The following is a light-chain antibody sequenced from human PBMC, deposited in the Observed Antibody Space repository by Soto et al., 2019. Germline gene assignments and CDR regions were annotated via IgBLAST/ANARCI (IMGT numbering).Light chain of an antibody. Sequence: QSALTQPASVSGSPGQSITISCTGTSSDVGGYHYVSWYQQHPGKAPKLMIYEVSHRPSGVSIRFSGSKSGNTASLTISCLQAEDEADYYCSSYTSSTSVIFGGGTKLTVL. J-gene: IGLJ2*01. CDR3: SSYTSSTSVI. V-gene: IGLV2-14*01. CDR2: EVS. CDR1: SSDVGGYHY.